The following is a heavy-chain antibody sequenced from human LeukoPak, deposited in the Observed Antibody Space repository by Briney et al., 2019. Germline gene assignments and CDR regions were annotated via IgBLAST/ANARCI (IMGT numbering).Heavy chain of an antibody. D-gene: IGHD6-25*01. Sequence: PSETLSLTCAVYGGSFSGYSWSWIRQPPGKGLEWIGYIYHSGSTYYDPSLKSRVTISVNRSKNQFSLKLSSVTAADTAVYYCARTRLRSWFDPWGQGTLVTVSS. CDR3: ARTRLRSWFDP. CDR1: GGSFSGYS. J-gene: IGHJ5*02. V-gene: IGHV4-30-2*01. CDR2: IYHSGST.